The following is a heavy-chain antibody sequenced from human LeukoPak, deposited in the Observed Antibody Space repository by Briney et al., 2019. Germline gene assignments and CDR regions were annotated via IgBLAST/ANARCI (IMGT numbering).Heavy chain of an antibody. D-gene: IGHD1-26*01. V-gene: IGHV3-53*01. CDR1: GFIVSSNY. J-gene: IGHJ4*02. Sequence: PGGSLRLSCAASGFIVSSNYMSWVRQAPGKGLEWVSVIYSGGSTYYADSVKGRFTISRDNSKNTLYPQMNSLRAEDTAVYYCARLDRSSYSGSYSTFDYWGQGTLVTVSS. CDR2: IYSGGST. CDR3: ARLDRSSYSGSYSTFDY.